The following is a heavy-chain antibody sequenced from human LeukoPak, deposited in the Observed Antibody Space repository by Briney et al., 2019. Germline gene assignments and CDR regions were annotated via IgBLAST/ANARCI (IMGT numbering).Heavy chain of an antibody. Sequence: SETLSLTCTVSGGSISSGGYYWRWIRQHPGKGLEWIGYIYYSGSTYYNPSLKSRVTISVDTSKNQFSLKLSSVTAADTAVYYCARAQRGSYTFDYWGQGTLVTVSS. J-gene: IGHJ4*02. CDR2: IYYSGST. V-gene: IGHV4-31*03. CDR3: ARAQRGSYTFDY. D-gene: IGHD1-26*01. CDR1: GGSISSGGYY.